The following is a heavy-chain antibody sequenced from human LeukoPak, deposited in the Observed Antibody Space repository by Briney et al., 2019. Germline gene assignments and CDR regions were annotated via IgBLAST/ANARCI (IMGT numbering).Heavy chain of an antibody. D-gene: IGHD3-9*01. J-gene: IGHJ3*02. CDR2: ISSSSSYI. V-gene: IGHV3-21*01. Sequence: GGSLRLSCAASGFTFSSYSMNWVRQAPGKGLEWVSSISSSSSYIYYADSVKGRFTISRDNAKNSLYLQMNSLRAEDTAVYYCARDEGYFDWLMDAFDIWGQGTMVTVSS. CDR3: ARDEGYFDWLMDAFDI. CDR1: GFTFSSYS.